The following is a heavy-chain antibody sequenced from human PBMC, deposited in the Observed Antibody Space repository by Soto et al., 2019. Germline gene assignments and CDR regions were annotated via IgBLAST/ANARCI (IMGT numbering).Heavy chain of an antibody. Sequence: EVHLVESGGGLVQPGGSLRLSCAASGFTFSSYSLNWVRQAPGKGLEWVSYITSSGTTVYYADSVRGRFTISRDNAKNSLYLQMNSLRDDDTAVYYCARGSSNWAYYFYFWGQGTLVTVSS. CDR2: ITSSGTTV. V-gene: IGHV3-48*02. D-gene: IGHD6-13*01. CDR1: GFTFSSYS. CDR3: ARGSSNWAYYFYF. J-gene: IGHJ4*02.